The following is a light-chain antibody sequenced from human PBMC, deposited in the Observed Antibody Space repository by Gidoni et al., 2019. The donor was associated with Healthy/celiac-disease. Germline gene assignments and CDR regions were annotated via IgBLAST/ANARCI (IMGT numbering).Light chain of an antibody. V-gene: IGKV3-15*01. CDR1: QSVSSN. CDR2: GAA. CDR3: QQYNNWPPEYT. J-gene: IGKJ2*01. Sequence: DIAITQSPATLSVSPGARATLSCRASQSVSSNLAWYQQKPGQAPRPLLYGAATRATGIPARFSCSGSGTEFTLTISSLQSEDFAVYYCQQYNNWPPEYTFGQGTKLEIK.